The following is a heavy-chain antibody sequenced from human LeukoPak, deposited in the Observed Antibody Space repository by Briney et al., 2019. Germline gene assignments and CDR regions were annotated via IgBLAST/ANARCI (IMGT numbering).Heavy chain of an antibody. CDR3: ARGENNYGYYYFDY. CDR2: ISSSSSYI. Sequence: GGSLRLSCAASGFTFSSYSMNWVRQAPGKGLEWVSSISSSSSYIYYAVSVKGRFTISRDNAKNSLYLQMNSLRAEDTAVYYCARGENNYGYYYFDYWGQGTLVTVSS. CDR1: GFTFSSYS. V-gene: IGHV3-21*01. J-gene: IGHJ4*02. D-gene: IGHD5-18*01.